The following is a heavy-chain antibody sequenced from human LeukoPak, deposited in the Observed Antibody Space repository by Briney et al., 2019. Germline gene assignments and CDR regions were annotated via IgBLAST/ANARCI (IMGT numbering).Heavy chain of an antibody. CDR2: ISGSGGST. J-gene: IGHJ4*02. D-gene: IGHD6-13*01. CDR3: AKGYSITGPKGVGFDY. Sequence: PGGSLRLSCAASGFTFSSYATSWVRQAPGKGLEWVSAISGSGGSTYYADSVKGRFTISRDNSKNTLYLQMNSLRAEDTAVYYCAKGYSITGPKGVGFDYWGQGTLVTVSS. V-gene: IGHV3-23*01. CDR1: GFTFSSYA.